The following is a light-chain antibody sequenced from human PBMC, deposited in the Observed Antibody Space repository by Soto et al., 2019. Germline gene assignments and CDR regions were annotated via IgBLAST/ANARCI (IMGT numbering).Light chain of an antibody. V-gene: IGKV1-5*03. CDR3: QHSNSYRWT. CDR1: QSISPY. Sequence: IQMTQSPSTLSASAGDRVTITCRASQSISPYLAWYQQKPGKAPKLLIYLASSLQSGVPSRFSVSGSGTEFTLTNSGLQPNDFANYYCQHSNSYRWTFGQGTQVDIK. J-gene: IGKJ1*01. CDR2: LAS.